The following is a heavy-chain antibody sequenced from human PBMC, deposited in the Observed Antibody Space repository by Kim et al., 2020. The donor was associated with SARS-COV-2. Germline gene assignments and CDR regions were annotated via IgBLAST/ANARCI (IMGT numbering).Heavy chain of an antibody. V-gene: IGHV3-30*04. CDR3: ANLRRGRPPYMDV. J-gene: IGHJ6*02. CDR1: GFTFSSYA. D-gene: IGHD3-10*01. Sequence: GGSLRLSCAASGFTFSSYAMHWVRQAPGKGLEWVAVISYDGSNKYYADSVKGRFTISRDNSKNTLYLQMNSLRAEDTAVYYCANLRRGRPPYMDVWGQGT. CDR2: ISYDGSNK.